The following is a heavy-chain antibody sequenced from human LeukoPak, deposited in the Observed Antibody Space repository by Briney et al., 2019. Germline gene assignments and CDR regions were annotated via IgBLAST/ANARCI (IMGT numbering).Heavy chain of an antibody. CDR1: GGSISSGGYY. J-gene: IGHJ4*02. Sequence: SETLSLTCAVSGGSISSGGYYWSWIRQPAGKGLEWIGRIYTSGSTNYNPSLKSRVTISVDTSKNQFSLKLSSVTAADTAVYYCARIVVVVAAKPNRGYYFDYWGQGTLVTVSS. D-gene: IGHD2-15*01. CDR3: ARIVVVVAAKPNRGYYFDY. V-gene: IGHV4-61*02. CDR2: IYTSGST.